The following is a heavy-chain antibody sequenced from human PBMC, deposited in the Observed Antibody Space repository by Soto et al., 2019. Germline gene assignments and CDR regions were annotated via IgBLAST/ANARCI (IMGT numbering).Heavy chain of an antibody. CDR2: IIPIFGTA. J-gene: IGHJ6*02. V-gene: IGHV1-69*13. CDR1: GGTFSSYA. Sequence: RASVKVSCKASGGTFSSYAISWVRQAPGQGLEWMGGIIPIFGTANYAQKFQGRVTITADESTSTAYMELSSLRSEDTAVYYCANHCSSTSGYPFYYYYGMDVWGQGTTVTVSS. D-gene: IGHD2-2*01. CDR3: ANHCSSTSGYPFYYYYGMDV.